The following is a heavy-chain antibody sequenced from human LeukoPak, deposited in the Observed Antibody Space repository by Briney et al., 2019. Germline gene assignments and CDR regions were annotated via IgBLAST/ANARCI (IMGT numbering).Heavy chain of an antibody. Sequence: GGSLTLSCTGSGFTFGDYAMNWVRQAPGKGLEWVGFIRSKNYGGTTEYAASVKGRFTISRDDSKSIAYLQMNSLKTEDTAVYYCTRVIVATKDYWGQGTLVTVSS. D-gene: IGHD5-12*01. CDR2: IRSKNYGGTT. CDR3: TRVIVATKDY. CDR1: GFTFGDYA. V-gene: IGHV3-49*04. J-gene: IGHJ4*02.